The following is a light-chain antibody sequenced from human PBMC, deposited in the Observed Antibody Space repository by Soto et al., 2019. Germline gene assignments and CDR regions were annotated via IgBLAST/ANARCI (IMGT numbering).Light chain of an antibody. Sequence: EIVLTQSPGTLSLSPGERATLSCRASQSVGRNYVAWFQQKPGQPPRLLIYHASPTATGIPDRFSVSGSGTDFTLTISRLKPEDFAVYYCHQHAISPLTFGGGTKVES. CDR1: QSVGRNY. CDR3: HQHAISPLT. J-gene: IGKJ4*01. V-gene: IGKV3-20*01. CDR2: HAS.